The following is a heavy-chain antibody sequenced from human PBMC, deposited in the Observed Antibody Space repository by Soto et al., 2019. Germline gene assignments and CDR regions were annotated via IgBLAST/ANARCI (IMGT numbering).Heavy chain of an antibody. V-gene: IGHV3-23*01. CDR1: GFPFSHYA. D-gene: IGHD2-15*01. Sequence: GGSLRLSCAASGFPFSHYAMSWVRQGPGKGLEWVAVVSIGGSTHYADSVRGRFTISRDNSKNTLSPQMNSLTAEDTAVYFCAKRRGAGGHFDYWGQGALVTVSS. J-gene: IGHJ4*02. CDR2: VSIGGST. CDR3: AKRRGAGGHFDY.